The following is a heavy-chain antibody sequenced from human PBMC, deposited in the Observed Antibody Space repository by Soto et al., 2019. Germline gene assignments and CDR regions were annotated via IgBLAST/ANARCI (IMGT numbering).Heavy chain of an antibody. Sequence: ASVKVSCKASGYTFTAFFMHWVRQAPGKGLEWMGIINPSGGTTNYAQKFQGRVAMTWDTSTSTVYMDLSSLRSDDTAVYYCARAPYSSSYFFFDYWGPGTLVTVSS. CDR3: ARAPYSSSYFFFDY. D-gene: IGHD6-6*01. CDR1: GYTFTAFF. CDR2: INPSGGTT. V-gene: IGHV1-46*01. J-gene: IGHJ4*02.